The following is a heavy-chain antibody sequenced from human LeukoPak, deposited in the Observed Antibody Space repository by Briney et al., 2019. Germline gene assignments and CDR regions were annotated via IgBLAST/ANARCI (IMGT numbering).Heavy chain of an antibody. J-gene: IGHJ4*02. D-gene: IGHD3-10*01. CDR1: GFTFRNYG. Sequence: GGSLRLSCAASGFTFRNYGMSWVRQAPGKGLEWVSAISGSGGSTYYADSVKGRFTISRDNSKNTLYLEMNSLRAEDTAVYYCAKDRPTTTMIRESDYWGQGTLVTVSS. V-gene: IGHV3-23*01. CDR2: ISGSGGST. CDR3: AKDRPTTTMIRESDY.